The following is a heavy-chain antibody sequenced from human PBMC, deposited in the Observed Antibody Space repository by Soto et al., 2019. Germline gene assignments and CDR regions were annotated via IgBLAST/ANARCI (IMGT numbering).Heavy chain of an antibody. D-gene: IGHD6-6*01. CDR2: ISGSGGST. CDR1: GFTFSSYA. CDR3: AKVRAWGPIAARSYSDY. Sequence: EVQLLESGGGLVQPGGSLRLSCAASGFTFSSYAMSWVRQAPGKGLEWVSAISGSGGSTYYADSVKGRFTISRDNSKNTLYLQMNSLRAEDTAVYYCAKVRAWGPIAARSYSDYWGQGTLVTVSS. J-gene: IGHJ4*02. V-gene: IGHV3-23*01.